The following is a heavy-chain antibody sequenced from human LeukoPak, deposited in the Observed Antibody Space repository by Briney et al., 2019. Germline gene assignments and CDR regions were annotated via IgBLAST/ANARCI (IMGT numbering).Heavy chain of an antibody. CDR1: GFTFSSYS. CDR3: AKVKGGYCSSTSCYTAHSYYYYYGMDV. J-gene: IGHJ6*02. V-gene: IGHV3-48*01. D-gene: IGHD2-2*02. CDR2: ISSSSSTI. Sequence: PGGSLRLSCAASGFTFSSYSMNWVRQAPGKGLEWVSYISSSSSTIYYADSVKGRFTISRDNAKNSLYLQMNSLRAEDTAVYYCAKVKGGYCSSTSCYTAHSYYYYYGMDVWGQGTTVTVSS.